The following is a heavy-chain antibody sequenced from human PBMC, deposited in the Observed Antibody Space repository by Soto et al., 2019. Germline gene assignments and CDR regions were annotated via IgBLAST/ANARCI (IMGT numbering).Heavy chain of an antibody. Sequence: PGGSLRLSCVASGFTFSSYDMHWVRQAPGKGLEYVSSISGNGGTTYYGNSVKGRFTISRDNSKNTLYLQMGSLRAEDMAVYYCVRRVSGNYDYWGQGTLVTVSS. V-gene: IGHV3-64*01. D-gene: IGHD1-7*01. J-gene: IGHJ4*02. CDR3: VRRVSGNYDY. CDR1: GFTFSSYD. CDR2: ISGNGGTT.